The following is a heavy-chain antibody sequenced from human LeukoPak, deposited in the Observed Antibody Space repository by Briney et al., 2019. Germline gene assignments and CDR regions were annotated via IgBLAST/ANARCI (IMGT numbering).Heavy chain of an antibody. D-gene: IGHD5-18*01. CDR2: ISGSGVST. V-gene: IGHV3-23*01. CDR1: GFTFSSYA. J-gene: IGHJ4*02. CDR3: ARESGSGYSYGYTY. Sequence: SGGSLRLSCAASGFTFSSYALSWVRQAPGKGLEWVSAISGSGVSTYYADSVKGRFTNSRDNSKNTLYLQMYSLRADDTAVYYCARESGSGYSYGYTYWGQGTQVTVSS.